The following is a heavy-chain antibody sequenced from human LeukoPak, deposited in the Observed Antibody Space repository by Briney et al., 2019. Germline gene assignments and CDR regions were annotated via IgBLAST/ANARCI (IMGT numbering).Heavy chain of an antibody. V-gene: IGHV4-4*02. Sequence: PSGTLSLTCAVSGGSISSSNWWSWVRQSPGKGLEWIGEIYHSGSTNYNPSLKSRVTISVDTSKNQFSLKLSSVTAADTAVYYCARGGILYGREMKKNWFDPWGQGTLVTVSS. D-gene: IGHD4-17*01. CDR3: ARGGILYGREMKKNWFDP. CDR2: IYHSGST. CDR1: GGSISSSNW. J-gene: IGHJ5*02.